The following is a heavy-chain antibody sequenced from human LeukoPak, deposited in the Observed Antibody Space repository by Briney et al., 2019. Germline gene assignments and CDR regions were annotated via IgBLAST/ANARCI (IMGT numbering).Heavy chain of an antibody. CDR2: IYSGGST. J-gene: IGHJ4*02. Sequence: GGSLRLSCAASGFTVSSNYMSWVRQAPGKGLEWVSVIYSGGSTYYADSVKGRFTISRDNSKNTLYLQMNSLRAEDTAVYYCASCLYYYDSSGYPSLDYWGQGTLVTVSS. D-gene: IGHD3-22*01. V-gene: IGHV3-53*01. CDR1: GFTVSSNY. CDR3: ASCLYYYDSSGYPSLDY.